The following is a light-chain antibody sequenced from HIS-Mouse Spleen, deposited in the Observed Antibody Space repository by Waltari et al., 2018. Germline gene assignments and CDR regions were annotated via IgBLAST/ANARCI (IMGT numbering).Light chain of an antibody. V-gene: IGKV2-28*01. J-gene: IGKJ2*01. CDR2: LGS. Sequence: DIVMTQSPLSLPVTPGEPASISCRSSQSLLHSNVYNYLDWYLQKPGQSPQLLIYLGSNRASGVPDRFSGSGSGTDFTLKISRVEAEDVGVYYCMRALQTPYTFGQGTKLEIK. CDR1: QSLLHSNVYNY. CDR3: MRALQTPYT.